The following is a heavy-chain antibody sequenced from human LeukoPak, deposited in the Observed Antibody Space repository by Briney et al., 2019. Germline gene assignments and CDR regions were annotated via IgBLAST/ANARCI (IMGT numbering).Heavy chain of an antibody. Sequence: GGSLRLSCAASGFTFSSYAMSWVRQAPGKGLEWVSAISGSGGSTYYADSVEGRFTISRDNSKNRLYLQMNSLTAEDTAVYYCARSCGDFSKGPFDIWGQGTMVTVSS. J-gene: IGHJ3*02. CDR2: ISGSGGST. D-gene: IGHD2-21*02. CDR1: GFTFSSYA. V-gene: IGHV3-23*01. CDR3: ARSCGDFSKGPFDI.